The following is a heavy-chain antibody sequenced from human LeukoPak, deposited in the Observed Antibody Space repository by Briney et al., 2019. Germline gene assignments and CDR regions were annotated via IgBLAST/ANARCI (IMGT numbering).Heavy chain of an antibody. Sequence: GGSLRLSCAASGGTFTSYGMHWVRQAPGKGPVWVSLFTGDESSTKSADSVKGRFTISRDDAKNTLYLQMNSLRGEDTAACYCATDNGYKLDYWGQGTLVTVSS. CDR2: FTGDESST. CDR1: GGTFTSYG. CDR3: ATDNGYKLDY. V-gene: IGHV3-74*03. J-gene: IGHJ4*02. D-gene: IGHD5-18*01.